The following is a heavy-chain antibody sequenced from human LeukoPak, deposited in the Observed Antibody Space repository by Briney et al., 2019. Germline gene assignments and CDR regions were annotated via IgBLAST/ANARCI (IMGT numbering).Heavy chain of an antibody. J-gene: IGHJ5*02. CDR2: INPNSGGT. CDR1: GYTFTGYY. Sequence: ASVTVSCKASGYTFTGYYMHWVRQAPGQGLEWMGWINPNSGGTNYSQKFQGRLTMTRDTSISTAYMEVSSLKSDDTAVYYCARDPRDTGGSYASWGQGTLLTVSS. CDR3: ARDPRDTGGSYAS. V-gene: IGHV1-2*02. D-gene: IGHD3-22*01.